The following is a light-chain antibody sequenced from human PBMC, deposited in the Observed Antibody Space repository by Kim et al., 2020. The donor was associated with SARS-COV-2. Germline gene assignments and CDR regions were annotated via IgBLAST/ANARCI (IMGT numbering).Light chain of an antibody. CDR3: QSYDSRLGGNVI. V-gene: IGLV1-40*01. J-gene: IGLJ2*01. CDR1: RSNIGAGSD. CDR2: VNV. Sequence: QSVLTQPPSISGALGQTVTISCTGTRSNIGAGSDVHWYQQLPGAAPKVLIYVNVNRPSGVPDRFSASKSGTSASLAITGLQPEDEADYYCQSYDSRLGGNVIFGGGTQLTVL.